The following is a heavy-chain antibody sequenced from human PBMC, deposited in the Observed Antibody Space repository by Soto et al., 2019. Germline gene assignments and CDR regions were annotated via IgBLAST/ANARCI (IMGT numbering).Heavy chain of an antibody. CDR1: GFTFSSYA. CDR3: ATYRTQLQYCSGTSCYRNAFDI. J-gene: IGHJ3*02. D-gene: IGHD2-2*01. Sequence: PGGSLRLSCAASGFTFSSYAMSWVRQAPGKGLEWVSGISGSGGSTYYADSVKGRFTISRDNSKNTLYLQMNSPRAEDTAVYYCATYRTQLQYCSGTSCYRNAFDIWGQGTMVPVSS. CDR2: ISGSGGST. V-gene: IGHV3-23*01.